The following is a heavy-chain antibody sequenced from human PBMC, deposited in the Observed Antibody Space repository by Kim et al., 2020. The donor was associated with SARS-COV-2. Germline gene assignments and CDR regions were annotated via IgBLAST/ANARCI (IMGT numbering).Heavy chain of an antibody. Sequence: YYADAVKGRFTISRDNSKNTLYLQMNSLRAEDTAVYYCARETRVEGLDYWGQGTLVTVSS. CDR3: ARETRVEGLDY. J-gene: IGHJ4*02. D-gene: IGHD2-2*01. V-gene: IGHV3-30*01.